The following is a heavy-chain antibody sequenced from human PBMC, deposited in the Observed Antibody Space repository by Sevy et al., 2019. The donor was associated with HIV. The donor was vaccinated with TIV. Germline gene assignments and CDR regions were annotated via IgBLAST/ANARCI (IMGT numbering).Heavy chain of an antibody. CDR2: VSGSAGST. V-gene: IGHV3-23*01. Sequence: GGSLRLSCAASGFTFNKYAMTWVRQAPGKGLEWVSGVSGSAGSTDYADSVEGRFTISRDNSKKTLYLQLNSLRAEYTAVYYCAKAFSVAGTRADAFDIWGQGTTVTVSS. CDR1: GFTFNKYA. D-gene: IGHD6-19*01. J-gene: IGHJ3*02. CDR3: AKAFSVAGTRADAFDI.